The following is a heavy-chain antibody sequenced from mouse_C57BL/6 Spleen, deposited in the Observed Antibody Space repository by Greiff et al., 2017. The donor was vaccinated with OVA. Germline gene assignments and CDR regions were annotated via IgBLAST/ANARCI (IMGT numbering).Heavy chain of an antibody. Sequence: EVQRVESGGGLVQPGGSLSLSCAASGFTFTDYYMSWVRQPPGKALEWLGFIRNKANGYTTEYSASVKGRFTISRDNSQSILYLQMNALRAEDSATYYCARYPSTVVAHYFDYWGQGTTLTVSS. D-gene: IGHD1-1*01. CDR1: GFTFTDYY. V-gene: IGHV7-3*01. CDR3: ARYPSTVVAHYFDY. J-gene: IGHJ2*01. CDR2: IRNKANGYTT.